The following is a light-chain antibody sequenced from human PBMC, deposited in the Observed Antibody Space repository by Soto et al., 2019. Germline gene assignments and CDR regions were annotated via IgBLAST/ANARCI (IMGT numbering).Light chain of an antibody. V-gene: IGKV3-15*01. CDR1: QSVYTT. J-gene: IGKJ4*01. CDR3: QQYSKWPLT. Sequence: EIVMTQSPATLSVSPGERDTLSCRASQSVYTTLAWYQQKPGQAPRLLIYGASTRATGIPARFSGTGSATEFTLTISSLQSEDSAVYYCQQYSKWPLTFGGGTKVEI. CDR2: GAS.